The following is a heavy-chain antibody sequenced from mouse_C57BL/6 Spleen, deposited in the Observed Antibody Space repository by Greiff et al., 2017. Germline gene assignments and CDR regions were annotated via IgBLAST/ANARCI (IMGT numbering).Heavy chain of an antibody. D-gene: IGHD2-3*01. CDR3: TMSDGCLGRFDY. Sequence: EVQLQQSGTVLVRPGASVKMSCTTSGYTFTSYSMHWVEQRPGQRLEWIGTINPGNSDTSYHQKFKGKVTLTAVTAASTPYMELSRLTTEDSAVYYCTMSDGCLGRFDYWGQGTLLTVSA. J-gene: IGHJ2*01. CDR1: GYTFTSYS. V-gene: IGHV1-5*01. CDR2: INPGNSDT.